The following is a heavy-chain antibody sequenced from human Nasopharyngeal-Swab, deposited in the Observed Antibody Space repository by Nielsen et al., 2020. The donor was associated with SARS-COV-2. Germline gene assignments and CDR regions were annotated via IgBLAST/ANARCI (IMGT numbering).Heavy chain of an antibody. CDR3: ARDRSVTSGGYFDY. D-gene: IGHD3-10*01. J-gene: IGHJ4*02. V-gene: IGHV3-43*01. CDR2: ISWDATSI. CDR1: GFTFGDFT. Sequence: GDSLKISCAASGFTFGDFTMLWVRPGAGKGLGWVSLISWDATSIYYADSVKGRFTISRDNSKNSLYLQMSSLSAEDTALYYCARDRSVTSGGYFDYWGQGTLVTVSS.